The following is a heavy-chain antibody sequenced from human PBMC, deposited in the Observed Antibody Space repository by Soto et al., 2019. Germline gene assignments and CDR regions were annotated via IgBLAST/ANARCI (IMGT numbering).Heavy chain of an antibody. CDR3: ARDLSYGDYVGGYFDY. D-gene: IGHD4-17*01. CDR2: ISAYNGNT. CDR1: GYTFTSYG. Sequence: ASVKVSCKASGYTFTSYGISWVRQAPGQGLEWMGWISAYNGNTNYAQKLQGRVTMTTDTSTSTAYMELRSLRSDDTAVYYCARDLSYGDYVGGYFDYWGQGTLVTVSS. V-gene: IGHV1-18*01. J-gene: IGHJ4*02.